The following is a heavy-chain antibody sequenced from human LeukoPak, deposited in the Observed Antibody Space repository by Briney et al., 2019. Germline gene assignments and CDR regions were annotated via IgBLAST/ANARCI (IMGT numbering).Heavy chain of an antibody. CDR3: ATVYYDSSAYGDLDS. Sequence: GGSLRLSCVASGFPFSSYWMTWVRQAPGKGLEWVANIKQDGSKKSYVDSVKGRFTISRDNAKNSLYLQMNSLRAEDTAIYHCATVYYDSSAYGDLDSWGQGTLVTVSS. CDR1: GFPFSSYW. D-gene: IGHD3-22*01. CDR2: IKQDGSKK. J-gene: IGHJ4*02. V-gene: IGHV3-7*01.